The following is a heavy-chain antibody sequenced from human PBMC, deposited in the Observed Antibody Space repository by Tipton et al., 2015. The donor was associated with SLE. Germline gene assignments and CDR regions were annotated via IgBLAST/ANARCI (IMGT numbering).Heavy chain of an antibody. J-gene: IGHJ4*02. CDR2: ISTDGSDT. CDR3: AKDVGPLTGGSIDY. V-gene: IGHV3-74*01. CDR1: GFTFTTYW. Sequence: SLRLSCAASGFTFTTYWMHWVRQTPGKGLVWVSGISTDGSDTRYADSVKGRFTISRDNAKNSLYLQMNSLRAEDTALYYCAKDVGPLTGGSIDYWGQGTLVTVSS. D-gene: IGHD7-27*01.